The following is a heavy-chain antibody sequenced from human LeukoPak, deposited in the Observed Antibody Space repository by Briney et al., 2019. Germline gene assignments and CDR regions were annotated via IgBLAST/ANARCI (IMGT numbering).Heavy chain of an antibody. Sequence: GESLKISCKGSGYSFTSYWIGWVRQMPGKGLEWMGIIYPGDSDTRYSPSFQGQVTISADKSISTAYLQWSSLKASDTAMYYCARRLGYNYDSSGYTSDYWGQGTLVTVSS. D-gene: IGHD3-22*01. CDR3: ARRLGYNYDSSGYTSDY. CDR2: IYPGDSDT. CDR1: GYSFTSYW. J-gene: IGHJ4*02. V-gene: IGHV5-51*01.